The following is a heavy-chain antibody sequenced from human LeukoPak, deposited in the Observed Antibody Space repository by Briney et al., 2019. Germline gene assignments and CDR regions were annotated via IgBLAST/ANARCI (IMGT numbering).Heavy chain of an antibody. CDR3: ARAGSGRSPDWFDP. J-gene: IGHJ5*02. CDR2: ISSSGSTI. CDR1: GFTFSSYS. V-gene: IGHV3-48*01. D-gene: IGHD1-26*01. Sequence: PGGSLRLSCAASGFTFSSYSMNWVRQARGKGLGWVSYISSSGSTIYYADSVKGRFTISRDKAKNSLYLQMNSLGAEDTDVYYCARAGSGRSPDWFDPWGQGTLVTVSS.